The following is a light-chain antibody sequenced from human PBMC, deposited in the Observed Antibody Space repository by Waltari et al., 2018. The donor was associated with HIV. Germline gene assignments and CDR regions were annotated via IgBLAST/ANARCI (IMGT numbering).Light chain of an antibody. CDR1: DFDIYGYNF. Sequence: QSALTQPASVSGSPGQSITISCPGADFDIYGYNFVSWFQHHPGKAPQVIIYEVSNRPSGVSYRFSGSKSGNTASLTISGLQPEDEAEYFCISYISSSTPVFGGGTKLTVL. CDR2: EVS. J-gene: IGLJ3*02. CDR3: ISYISSSTPV. V-gene: IGLV2-14*01.